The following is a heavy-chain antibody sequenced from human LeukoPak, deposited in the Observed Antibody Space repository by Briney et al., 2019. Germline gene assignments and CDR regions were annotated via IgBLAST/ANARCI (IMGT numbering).Heavy chain of an antibody. CDR3: ARVGGIRLHMYYYYMDV. J-gene: IGHJ6*03. D-gene: IGHD3-16*01. Sequence: SETLSLTCTVSGGSISSYYWSWLRQPPGKGLEWIGYIYYSGSTNYNPSLTSRGTISVDTSKNQFSLKLSSVTAADTAVYYCARVGGIRLHMYYYYMDVWGKGTTVTVSS. CDR1: GGSISSYY. V-gene: IGHV4-59*01. CDR2: IYYSGST.